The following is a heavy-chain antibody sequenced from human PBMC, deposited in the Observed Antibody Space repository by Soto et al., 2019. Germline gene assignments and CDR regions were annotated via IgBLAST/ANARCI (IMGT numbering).Heavy chain of an antibody. J-gene: IGHJ6*02. CDR1: GFTFNRHA. Sequence: QVQLVESGGGVVQPGRSLRLSCVASGFTFNRHAMHWVRQAPGKGLEWVAAISYDGSKIYYADSVKGRFTISRDNSKNAQYLQMNSLRAEDTAVYYCAKDLYTVTAQFYYFHPMDVWGQGTTVTVSS. CDR2: ISYDGSKI. CDR3: AKDLYTVTAQFYYFHPMDV. D-gene: IGHD4-17*01. V-gene: IGHV3-30*18.